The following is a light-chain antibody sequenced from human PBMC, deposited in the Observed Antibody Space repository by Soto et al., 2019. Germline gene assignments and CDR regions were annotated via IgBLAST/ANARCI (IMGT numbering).Light chain of an antibody. CDR3: QQRSNRPPAT. J-gene: IGKJ5*01. CDR1: QTVSSNY. CDR2: DAS. Sequence: EIVLTQSPGTLSLSPGERATLSCRASQTVSSNYLAWYQQKPGQAPRLLIYDASNRATGIPARFSGSGSGTDFTLTISSLEPEDFAVYYCQQRSNRPPATFGQGTRLEI. V-gene: IGKV3-11*01.